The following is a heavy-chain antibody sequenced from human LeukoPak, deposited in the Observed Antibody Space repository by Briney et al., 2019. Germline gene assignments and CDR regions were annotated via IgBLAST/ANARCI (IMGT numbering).Heavy chain of an antibody. V-gene: IGHV3-20*04. CDR3: ARRYYYDSSGYHFDY. CDR2: INWNGGST. CDR1: GFNFDDHG. Sequence: PGGSLRLSCAASGFNFDDHGMSWVRQAPGKGLEWVSGINWNGGSTGYADSVKGRFTISRDNAKNSLYLQMNSLRAEDTALYYCARRYYYDSSGYHFDYWGQGTLVTVSS. J-gene: IGHJ4*02. D-gene: IGHD3-22*01.